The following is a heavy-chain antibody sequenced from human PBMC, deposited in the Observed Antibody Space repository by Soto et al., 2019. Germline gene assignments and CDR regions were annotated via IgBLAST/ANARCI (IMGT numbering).Heavy chain of an antibody. Sequence: EVQLVESGGGLVQPGRSLRLSCAASGFTFDGYAMHWVRQAPGKGLEWVSGISWNSGSIGYADSVKGRFTISRDNAKNSLYLQMNSLRAEDTALYYCAKDYYYGSGTFYHPGVWDKGTTVTVSS. V-gene: IGHV3-9*01. CDR1: GFTFDGYA. D-gene: IGHD3-10*01. CDR2: ISWNSGSI. CDR3: AKDYYYGSGTFYHPGV. J-gene: IGHJ6*04.